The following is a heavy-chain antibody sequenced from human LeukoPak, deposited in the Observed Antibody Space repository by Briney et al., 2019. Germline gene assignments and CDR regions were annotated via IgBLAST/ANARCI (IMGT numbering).Heavy chain of an antibody. V-gene: IGHV1-18*01. J-gene: IGHJ4*02. Sequence: ASVKVSCKASGYTFTSYGISWVRQAPGQGLEWMGWISAYNGNTNYAQKLQGRVTMTTDTSPSTAYMELRSLRSDDTAVYYCARAGDYDYVWGTAPTDYWGQGTLVTVSS. CDR2: ISAYNGNT. D-gene: IGHD3-16*01. CDR1: GYTFTSYG. CDR3: ARAGDYDYVWGTAPTDY.